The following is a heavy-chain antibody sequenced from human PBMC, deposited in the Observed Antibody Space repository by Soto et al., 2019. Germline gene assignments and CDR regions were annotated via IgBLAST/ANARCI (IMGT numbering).Heavy chain of an antibody. J-gene: IGHJ3*01. CDR1: GFTFIDAW. CDR3: TTERCTGTNCYVKNAFDV. D-gene: IGHD1-1*01. Sequence: VQLVESGGGLVEPGGSLRLSCAASGFTFIDAWMTWVRQGPGKGLEWVGRIKTIAGGGTTDYTAPVKGRFTISRDDSKNTVYLQMNSLKIEDTAVYYCTTERCTGTNCYVKNAFDVWGQGTMVTVSS. CDR2: IKTIAGGGTT. V-gene: IGHV3-15*01.